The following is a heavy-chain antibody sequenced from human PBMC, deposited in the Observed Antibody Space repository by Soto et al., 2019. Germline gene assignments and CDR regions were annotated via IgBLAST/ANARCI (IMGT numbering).Heavy chain of an antibody. CDR1: GFTFSSYA. Sequence: GGSLRLSCAASGFTFSSYAMSWVRQAPGKGLEWVSAISGSGGSTYYADSVKGRFTISRDNSKNTLYLQMNSLRAEDTAVYYCAKGYCSGGSCYVEGFDYWGQGTLVTVSS. J-gene: IGHJ4*02. D-gene: IGHD2-15*01. CDR2: ISGSGGST. V-gene: IGHV3-23*01. CDR3: AKGYCSGGSCYVEGFDY.